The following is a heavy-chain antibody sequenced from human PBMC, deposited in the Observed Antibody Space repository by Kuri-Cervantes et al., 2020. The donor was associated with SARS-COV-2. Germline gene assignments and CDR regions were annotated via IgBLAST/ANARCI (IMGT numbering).Heavy chain of an antibody. V-gene: IGHV3-7*03. CDR1: GFTSSNYW. Sequence: GGSLRLSCAASGFTSSNYWISWARQAPGKGLEWVANIKQGGSEKHYVDSVKGRFTISRDDAKSSLYLQMNSLRAEDTAVYYCASFGSGWYDDAFDIWGQGTMVTVSS. CDR2: IKQGGSEK. D-gene: IGHD6-19*01. CDR3: ASFGSGWYDDAFDI. J-gene: IGHJ3*02.